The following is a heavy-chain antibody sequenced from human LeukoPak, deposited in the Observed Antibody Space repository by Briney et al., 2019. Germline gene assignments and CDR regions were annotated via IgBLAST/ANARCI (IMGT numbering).Heavy chain of an antibody. CDR1: GDSISSGSYY. Sequence: SETLSLTCTVSGDSISSGSYYWSWIRQPAGKGLEWIGRIYTSGSTNYNPSLKSRVTISVDTSKNQFSLKLSSVTAADTAMYYCARHVIPYYYDSSGYWNAFDIWGQGTMVTVSS. CDR2: IYTSGST. V-gene: IGHV4-61*02. D-gene: IGHD3-22*01. CDR3: ARHVIPYYYDSSGYWNAFDI. J-gene: IGHJ3*02.